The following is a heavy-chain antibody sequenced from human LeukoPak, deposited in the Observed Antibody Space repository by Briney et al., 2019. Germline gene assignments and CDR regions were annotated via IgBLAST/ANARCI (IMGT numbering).Heavy chain of an antibody. CDR1: GYTFTGYY. CDR3: ARGSSGSYKYYFDY. J-gene: IGHJ4*02. D-gene: IGHD3-10*01. V-gene: IGHV1-69*13. Sequence: ASVKVSCKASGYTFTGYYMHWVRQAPGQGLEWMGGIIPIFGTANYAQKFQGRVTITADESTSTAYMELSSLRSEDTAVYYCARGSSGSYKYYFDYWGQGTLVTVSS. CDR2: IIPIFGTA.